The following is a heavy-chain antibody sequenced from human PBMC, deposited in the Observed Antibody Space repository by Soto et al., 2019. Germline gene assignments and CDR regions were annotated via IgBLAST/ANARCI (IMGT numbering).Heavy chain of an antibody. Sequence: EVQLVESGGGLVQPGGSLRLSCAASGFTFSSYWMHWVRQAPGKGLVWVSRINSDGSSTSYADSVKGRFTISRDNAKNTLYLQRNSLRAEDTAVYYCARAPLWFGELSRYWGQGTLVTVSS. CDR3: ARAPLWFGELSRY. J-gene: IGHJ4*02. CDR2: INSDGSST. CDR1: GFTFSSYW. D-gene: IGHD3-10*01. V-gene: IGHV3-74*01.